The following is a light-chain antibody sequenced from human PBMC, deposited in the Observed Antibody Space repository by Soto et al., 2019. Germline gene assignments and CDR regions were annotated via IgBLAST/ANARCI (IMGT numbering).Light chain of an antibody. J-gene: IGLJ3*02. CDR2: ENN. Sequence: QSVLTQPPSVSAAPGQKVTISCSGGTSNIGNNYVSWYQQIPGTAPKLLIYENNKRPSGIPDRFSGSKSGTSGTLGITGLQTGDEADYYCGTWDSSLSADWVFGGGTKLTVL. V-gene: IGLV1-51*02. CDR1: TSNIGNNY. CDR3: GTWDSSLSADWV.